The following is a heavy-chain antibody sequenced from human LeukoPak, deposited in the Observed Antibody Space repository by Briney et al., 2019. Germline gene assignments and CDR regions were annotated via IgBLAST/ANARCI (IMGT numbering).Heavy chain of an antibody. CDR2: IYYSGST. D-gene: IGHD3-3*01. CDR3: ARQVLAIDFYGMDV. CDR1: GDSINSGGYY. V-gene: IGHV4-31*03. Sequence: PSETLSLTCTVYGDSINSGGYYWGWIRQHPGRGLEWIGYIYYSGSTYYNPSLKSRVTISVDTSKNQFSMNLSSVTAADTAVYYCARQVLAIDFYGMDVWGQGTTVTVSS. J-gene: IGHJ6*02.